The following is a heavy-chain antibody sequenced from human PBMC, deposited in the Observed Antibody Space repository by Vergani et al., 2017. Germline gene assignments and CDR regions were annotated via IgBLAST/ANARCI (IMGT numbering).Heavy chain of an antibody. CDR3: ARDLRLLYNRFDP. V-gene: IGHV3-33*01. Sequence: QVQLVESGGGVVQPWRSLRLSCAASGFTFNQYGMHWVRQAPGKGLEWVAVTWYDGNNKQYADSVKGRFTISRDNSKSTMYLQMNSLRDEDTGVHYCARDLRLLYNRFDPWGQGTLVTVSS. D-gene: IGHD1-14*01. CDR2: TWYDGNNK. J-gene: IGHJ5*02. CDR1: GFTFNQYG.